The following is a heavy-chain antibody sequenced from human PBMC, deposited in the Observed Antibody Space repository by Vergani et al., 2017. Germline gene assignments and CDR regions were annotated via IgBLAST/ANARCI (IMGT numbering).Heavy chain of an antibody. D-gene: IGHD3-10*01. J-gene: IGHJ4*02. V-gene: IGHV4-61*02. Sequence: QVQLQESGPGLLKPSQTLSLTCTVSGDSISSGSYYWSWIRQPAGKGLEWIGRIYTSGSTNYNPSLKSRVTISVDTSKNQFSLKLSSVTAADTAVYYCARTSLYYGSGANGYWGQGTLVTVSS. CDR3: ARTSLYYGSGANGY. CDR1: GDSISSGSYY. CDR2: IYTSGST.